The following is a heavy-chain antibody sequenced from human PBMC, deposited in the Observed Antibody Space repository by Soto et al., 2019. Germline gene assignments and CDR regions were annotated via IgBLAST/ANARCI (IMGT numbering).Heavy chain of an antibody. CDR2: SDDSGTT. D-gene: IGHD2-21*01. V-gene: IGHV4-39*02. CDR3: ERIAHTGSLHS. J-gene: IGHJ4*02. Sequence: PSETLSLTCDVSGYSISTNSYYWVWIRQPPGRGLDSVASSDDSGTTYYNPSLQSRVTICVDTSKHRCSLTLSSITVEDTDVYFCERIAHTGSLHSWGQGCLVTVSS. CDR1: GYSISTNSYY.